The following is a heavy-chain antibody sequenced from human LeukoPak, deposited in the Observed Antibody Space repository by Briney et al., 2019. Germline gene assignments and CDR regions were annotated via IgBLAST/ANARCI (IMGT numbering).Heavy chain of an antibody. V-gene: IGHV3-7*01. Sequence: GGSLRLSCAASPFTSSGHWMGWVRQAPGKGLEWVANIKEDGSEKYYVDSVKGRFSISRDNAKDLLYLQINSLRVEDTAVYYCARDSFAELFLLGSAYGMDVWGQGTTITVSS. J-gene: IGHJ6*02. D-gene: IGHD3-10*01. CDR3: ARDSFAELFLLGSAYGMDV. CDR2: IKEDGSEK. CDR1: PFTSSGHW.